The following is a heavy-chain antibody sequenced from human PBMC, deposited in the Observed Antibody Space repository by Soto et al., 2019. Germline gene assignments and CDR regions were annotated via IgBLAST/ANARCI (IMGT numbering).Heavy chain of an antibody. CDR1: GFTFSSYS. CDR2: ISSSSSYI. D-gene: IGHD2-2*01. V-gene: IGHV3-21*01. CDR3: ARVVPAASYYYYYYGMDV. J-gene: IGHJ6*02. Sequence: KPGGSLRLSCAASGFTFSSYSMNWVRQAPGKGLEWVSSISSSSSYIYYADSVKGRFTISRDNAKNSLYLQMNSLRAEDTAVYYCARVVPAASYYYYYYGMDVWGQGTTVTVSS.